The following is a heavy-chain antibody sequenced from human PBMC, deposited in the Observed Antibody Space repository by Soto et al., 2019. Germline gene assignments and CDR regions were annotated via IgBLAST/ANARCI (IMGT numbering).Heavy chain of an antibody. CDR3: ARLSAGWLDP. J-gene: IGHJ5*02. D-gene: IGHD6-19*01. CDR2: SGST. Sequence: QVQLQESGPGLVKPSETLSLTCTVSGGYVSSYNWSWIRQPPGKGLEWIGYSGSTNYNPSLKSRVTISVDTSKNQFSLNLSSVTAADTAVYYCARLSAGWLDPWGQGTLVTVAS. CDR1: GGYVSSYN. V-gene: IGHV4-59*02.